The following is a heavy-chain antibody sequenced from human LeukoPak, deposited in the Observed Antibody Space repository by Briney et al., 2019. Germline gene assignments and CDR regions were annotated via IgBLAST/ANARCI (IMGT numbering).Heavy chain of an antibody. CDR2: INHSGST. V-gene: IGHV4-34*01. Sequence: PSETLSLTCAVYGGSFSGYSWSWIRQPPGKGLEWIGEINHSGSTNYNPSLKSRVTISVDTSKNQFSLKLSSVTAADTAVYYCAREYYYDSSGYYTDYWGQGTLVTVSS. CDR3: AREYYYDSSGYYTDY. D-gene: IGHD3-22*01. J-gene: IGHJ4*02. CDR1: GGSFSGYS.